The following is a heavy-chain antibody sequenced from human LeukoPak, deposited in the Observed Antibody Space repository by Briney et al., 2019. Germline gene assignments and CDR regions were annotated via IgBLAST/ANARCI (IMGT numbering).Heavy chain of an antibody. Sequence: GGSLRLSCAASGFTFSNYAMTWVRQAPGKGLEWVSGISGSGSSTYYADSVKGRYTLSRDYPKNTLYPQMNSLRAEDTAVYFCAKYSGSYYYPPNWDSWGQGTLVTVSS. V-gene: IGHV3-23*01. CDR2: ISGSGSST. D-gene: IGHD1-26*01. CDR1: GFTFSNYA. J-gene: IGHJ4*02. CDR3: AKYSGSYYYPPNWDS.